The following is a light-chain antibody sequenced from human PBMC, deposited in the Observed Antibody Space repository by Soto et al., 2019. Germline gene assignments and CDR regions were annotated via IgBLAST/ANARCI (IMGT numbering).Light chain of an antibody. CDR1: QGIGSA. CDR3: QNFRSSAIS. V-gene: IGKV1-13*02. Sequence: AIQLTQSPSSLSASVGDRVSITCRASQGIGSALAWYQLKPGAAPTLLIYDASTLESGVPSRFSGSISGADFTLTISSLQPEDFATYYCQNFRSSAISFGGGTKVDSK. J-gene: IGKJ4*01. CDR2: DAS.